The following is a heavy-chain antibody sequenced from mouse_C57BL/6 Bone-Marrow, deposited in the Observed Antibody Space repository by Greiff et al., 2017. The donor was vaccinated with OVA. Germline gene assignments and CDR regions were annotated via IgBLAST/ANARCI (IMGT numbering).Heavy chain of an antibody. J-gene: IGHJ2*01. CDR2: IDPSDSYT. CDR3: ARRDYGSSDDY. D-gene: IGHD1-1*01. V-gene: IGHV1-59*01. CDR1: GYTFTSYW. Sequence: VQLQQPGAELVRPGTSVKLSCKASGYTFTSYWMRWVKQRPGQGLEWIGVIDPSDSYTNYNQKFKGKATLTVDTASSTAYMQLSSLTSEDSAVYYCARRDYGSSDDYWGQGTTLTVSS.